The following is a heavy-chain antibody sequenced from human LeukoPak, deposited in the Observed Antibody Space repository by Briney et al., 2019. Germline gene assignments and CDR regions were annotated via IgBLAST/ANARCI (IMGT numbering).Heavy chain of an antibody. J-gene: IGHJ4*02. Sequence: PSETLSLTCAVYGGSFSGYYWSWIRQPPGKGLEWIGEINHSGSTNYNPSLKSRVTISVDTSKNQFSLKLSSVTAAGTAVYYCARGQLVPRLYYFDYWGQGTLVTVSS. CDR1: GGSFSGYY. CDR3: ARGQLVPRLYYFDY. D-gene: IGHD6-6*01. CDR2: INHSGST. V-gene: IGHV4-34*01.